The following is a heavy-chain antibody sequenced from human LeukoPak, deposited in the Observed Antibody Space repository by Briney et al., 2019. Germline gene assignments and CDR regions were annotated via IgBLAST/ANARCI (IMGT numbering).Heavy chain of an antibody. Sequence: ASVKVSCKPSGYTFPSYGISWVRQAPGQGLEWMGWISAYYGNTNYAQKLQGRVTITRDTYASTAYMELSSLRSEDMAVYYCARSNYYDSSGYYGYFDYWGQGTLVTVSS. J-gene: IGHJ4*02. V-gene: IGHV1-18*03. CDR3: ARSNYYDSSGYYGYFDY. CDR1: GYTFPSYG. CDR2: ISAYYGNT. D-gene: IGHD3-22*01.